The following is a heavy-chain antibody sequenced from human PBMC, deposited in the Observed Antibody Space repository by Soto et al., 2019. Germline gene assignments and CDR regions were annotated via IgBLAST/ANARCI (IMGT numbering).Heavy chain of an antibody. CDR3: ARLGAYYQSLDP. D-gene: IGHD2-21*01. Sequence: QVQLQESGPGLVKPSETLSLSCTVSGGSFSPNYWSWIRQPPGKGLEWVAYIYYGGTTSYNPSLTRPASISLETSKSQFALRLTSVTAADTAVYYCARLGAYYQSLDPWGPGTLVTVSS. J-gene: IGHJ5*02. CDR1: GGSFSPNY. V-gene: IGHV4-59*08. CDR2: IYYGGTT.